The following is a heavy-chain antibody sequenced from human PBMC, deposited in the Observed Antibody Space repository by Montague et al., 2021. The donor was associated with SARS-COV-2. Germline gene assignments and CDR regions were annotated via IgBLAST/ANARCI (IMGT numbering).Heavy chain of an antibody. D-gene: IGHD5-12*01. CDR2: INHSGYT. Sequence: SETLSLTCAVYGASSSNYYWSWIRQSPGKGLEWVGEINHSGYTDYNPSLESRLTISLDSSKKQFSLKMTSVTAADTAIYYCASAPRYSFVFWAYWGQGTLVSVSS. J-gene: IGHJ4*02. CDR1: GASSSNYY. CDR3: ASAPRYSFVFWAY. V-gene: IGHV4-34*01.